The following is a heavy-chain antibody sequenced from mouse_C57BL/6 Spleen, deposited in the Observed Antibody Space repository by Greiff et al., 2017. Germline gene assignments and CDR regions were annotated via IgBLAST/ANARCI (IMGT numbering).Heavy chain of an antibody. Sequence: QVQLQQPGAELVRPGSSVKLSCKASGYTFTSYWMHWVKQRPIQGLEWIGNIDPSDSETHYNQKFKDKATLTVDKSSSTAYMQLSSLTSEDSAVYYCARYGNYLYYYAMDYWGQGTSVTVSS. V-gene: IGHV1-52*01. CDR3: ARYGNYLYYYAMDY. D-gene: IGHD2-1*01. CDR1: GYTFTSYW. J-gene: IGHJ4*01. CDR2: IDPSDSET.